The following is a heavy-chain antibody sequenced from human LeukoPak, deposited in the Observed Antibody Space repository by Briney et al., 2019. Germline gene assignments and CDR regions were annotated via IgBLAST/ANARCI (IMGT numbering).Heavy chain of an antibody. CDR3: AKTISPYGDYDYYGMDV. D-gene: IGHD4-17*01. CDR1: GFSFNDYS. V-gene: IGHV3-48*01. Sequence: PGGSLRLSCVASGFSFNDYSMNWVRQAPGKGLEWISYITSSSSSVYYADSVKGRFTISRDNSKNTLYLQMNSLRAEDTAVYYCAKTISPYGDYDYYGMDVWGQGTTVTVSS. CDR2: ITSSSSSV. J-gene: IGHJ6*02.